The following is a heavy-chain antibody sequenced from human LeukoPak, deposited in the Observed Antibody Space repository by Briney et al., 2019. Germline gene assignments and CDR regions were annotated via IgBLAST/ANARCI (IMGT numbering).Heavy chain of an antibody. CDR3: ANEMATISRALLH. D-gene: IGHD5-24*01. Sequence: GGSLRLSCAASGFTFSSYAMHWVRQAPGKGLEWVAVISYDGSNKYYADSVKGRFTISRDNSKNTLYLQMNSLRAEDTAVYYCANEMATISRALLHWGQGTLVTVSS. CDR1: GFTFSSYA. J-gene: IGHJ4*02. V-gene: IGHV3-30-3*02. CDR2: ISYDGSNK.